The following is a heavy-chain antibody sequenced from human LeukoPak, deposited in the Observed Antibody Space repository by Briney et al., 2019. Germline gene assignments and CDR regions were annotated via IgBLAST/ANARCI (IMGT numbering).Heavy chain of an antibody. V-gene: IGHV1-8*01. D-gene: IGHD3-22*01. CDR2: MNPNSGNT. Sequence: ASVKVSCKASGYTFTSYDINWVRQATGQGLEWMGWMNPNSGNTGYAQKFQGRVTMTRNTSISTAYMELSSLRSEDTAVYYCARVYYDSSGYYVPYYYYYGMDVWGQGTTVTASS. CDR1: GYTFTSYD. J-gene: IGHJ6*02. CDR3: ARVYYDSSGYYVPYYYYYGMDV.